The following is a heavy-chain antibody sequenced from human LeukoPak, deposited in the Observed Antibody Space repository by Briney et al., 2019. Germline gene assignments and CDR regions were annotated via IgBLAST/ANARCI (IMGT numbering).Heavy chain of an antibody. V-gene: IGHV4-59*08. CDR2: IYYSGST. Sequence: SETLSLTCTVSGGSISSYYCSWIRQPPGKGLEWIGYIYYSGSTNYNPSLKSRVTMSEDTSKNQFSLKLSSVTAADTAVYYCARLRVAVAGFDYWGQGTQVTVSS. D-gene: IGHD6-19*01. CDR3: ARLRVAVAGFDY. J-gene: IGHJ4*02. CDR1: GGSISSYY.